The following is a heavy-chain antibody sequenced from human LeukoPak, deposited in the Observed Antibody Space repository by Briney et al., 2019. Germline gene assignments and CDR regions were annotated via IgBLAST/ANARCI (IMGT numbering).Heavy chain of an antibody. CDR2: IRSKAYGGTT. J-gene: IGHJ4*02. V-gene: IGHV3-49*03. D-gene: IGHD1-26*01. CDR3: TRDPPGIVGAY. CDR1: GFTFGDYA. Sequence: PGRSLRLSCTASGFTFGDYAISWFRQAPGKGLEWVGFIRSKAYGGTTEYAASVKGRFTILRDDSKSIAYLQMNSLKTEDTAVYYCTRDPPGIVGAYWGQGTLVTVSS.